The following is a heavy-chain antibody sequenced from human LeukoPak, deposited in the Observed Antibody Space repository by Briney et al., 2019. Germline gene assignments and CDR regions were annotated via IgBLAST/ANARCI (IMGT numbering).Heavy chain of an antibody. Sequence: GLSLRLSCAASGFTFTSYAMSWVRQAPGKGLEWVSAIREGGGRSYHADSVKGRFTISRDNYKNTLYLQMNSLRAEDTAVYYCAKDFGIVVVFDAFDIWGQGTMVTVSS. CDR3: AKDFGIVVVFDAFDI. D-gene: IGHD3-22*01. J-gene: IGHJ3*02. CDR2: IREGGGRS. V-gene: IGHV3-23*01. CDR1: GFTFTSYA.